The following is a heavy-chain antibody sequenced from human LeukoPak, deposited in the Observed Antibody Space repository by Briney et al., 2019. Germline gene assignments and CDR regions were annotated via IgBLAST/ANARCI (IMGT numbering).Heavy chain of an antibody. D-gene: IGHD4-17*01. CDR3: ASVEGDYYAFDI. CDR1: GGTFSSYA. Sequence: SVKVSCKASGGTFSSYAISWVRQAPGQGLEWMGGIIPIFGTANYAQKFQGRVTITTDESTSTAYMELSSLRSEDTAVYYCASVEGDYYAFDIWGQGTMVTVSS. J-gene: IGHJ3*02. V-gene: IGHV1-69*05. CDR2: IIPIFGTA.